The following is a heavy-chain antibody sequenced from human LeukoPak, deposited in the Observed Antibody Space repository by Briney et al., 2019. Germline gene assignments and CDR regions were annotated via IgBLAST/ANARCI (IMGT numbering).Heavy chain of an antibody. CDR2: IYYSGST. D-gene: IGHD5-18*01. CDR1: GGSISSYY. CDR3: ARGSGYSYGYDAFDI. J-gene: IGHJ3*02. V-gene: IGHV4-59*01. Sequence: PSETLSLTCTVSGGSISSYYWSWIRQPPGKGLEWIGYIYYSGSTNYNHSLKSRVTISVDTSKTQFSLKLSSVTAADTAVYYCARGSGYSYGYDAFDIWGQGTMVTVSS.